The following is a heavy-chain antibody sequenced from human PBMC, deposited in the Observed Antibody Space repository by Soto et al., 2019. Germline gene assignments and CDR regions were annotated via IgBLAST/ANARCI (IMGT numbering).Heavy chain of an antibody. CDR2: VHHSWAS. CDR1: GGSISSYY. J-gene: IGHJ6*04. D-gene: IGHD3-10*01. V-gene: IGHV4-59*08. Sequence: QVQLQESGPGLVKPSETMSLSCTVSGGSISSYYWSWFRQSPGKRMEWIGYVHHSWASSYNPSHRSLVAISLVPSKSQFSLKVTSVTATDTAVYYCARQGFGALQGLVDVWGEGTTVTVSS. CDR3: ARQGFGALQGLVDV.